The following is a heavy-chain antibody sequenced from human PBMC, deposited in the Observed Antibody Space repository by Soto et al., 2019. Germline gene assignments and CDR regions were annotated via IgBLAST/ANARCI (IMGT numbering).Heavy chain of an antibody. CDR2: INHSGST. CDR1: GGSFSGYY. Sequence: QVQLQQWGAGLLKPSETLSLTRAVYGGSFSGYYWSWIRQPPGKGLEWFGEINHSGSTNDNPYRKSRVTMSVGRANNQITLKLCSVAAADTAVYYCATVTGRYCSGMGVWGEGTTDTVS. V-gene: IGHV4-34*01. J-gene: IGHJ6*02. CDR3: ATVTGRYCSGMGV.